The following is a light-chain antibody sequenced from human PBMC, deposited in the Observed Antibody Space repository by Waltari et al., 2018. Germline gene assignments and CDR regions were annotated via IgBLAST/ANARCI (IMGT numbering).Light chain of an antibody. CDR2: AVS. V-gene: IGLV2-23*02. CDR1: SSDVGNYNR. J-gene: IGLJ2*01. Sequence: QSALTQPASVSGPPGQSITISCTGTSSDVGNYNRVPWYQQHPGKAPKLMIYAVSKRPSGVSDRFPGSKSGDMASLTISGLQPEDEAEYFCASYAGSSKGVFGGGTKVTVL. CDR3: ASYAGSSKGV.